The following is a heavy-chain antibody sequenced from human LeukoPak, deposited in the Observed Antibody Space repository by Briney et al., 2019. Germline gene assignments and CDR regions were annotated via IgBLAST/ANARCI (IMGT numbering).Heavy chain of an antibody. J-gene: IGHJ4*02. CDR1: GYTFTSYA. V-gene: IGHV1-3*01. D-gene: IGHD6-19*01. CDR3: ARASGGSSGWFRYYFDY. Sequence: GASVKVSCKASGYTFTSYAMHWVRQAPGQRLEWMGWINAGNGNTKYSQKFQGRVTITRDTSASTAYMELSSLRSEGTAVYYCARASGGSSGWFRYYFDYWGQGTLVTVSS. CDR2: INAGNGNT.